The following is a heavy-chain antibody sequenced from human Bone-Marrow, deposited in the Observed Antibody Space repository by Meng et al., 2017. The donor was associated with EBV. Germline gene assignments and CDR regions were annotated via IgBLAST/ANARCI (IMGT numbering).Heavy chain of an antibody. Sequence: QVRLVAAGAEGKKPGSSVKVSCKTAGGTFRGDAVSWVRQAPGQGLEWMGGLIPMSDAPHYAQKFQDRVRITADESTSTHYMDLSGLRSEDTAVYYCASESGRGFTPDYWGQGTLVTVSS. CDR3: ASESGRGFTPDY. CDR2: LIPMSDAP. J-gene: IGHJ4*02. CDR1: GGTFRGDA. V-gene: IGHV1-69*01. D-gene: IGHD3-10*01.